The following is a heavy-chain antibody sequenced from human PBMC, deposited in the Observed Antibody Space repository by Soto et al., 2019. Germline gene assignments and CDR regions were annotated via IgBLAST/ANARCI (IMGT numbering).Heavy chain of an antibody. Sequence: ASVKVSCKASGYTFTSYDINWVRQATGQGLEWMGWMNPNSGNTGYAQKFQGRVTMTRNTSISTAYMELSSLRSEDTAVYYCAIMAIAVADGIDYWGQGTLVTAPQ. CDR1: GYTFTSYD. D-gene: IGHD6-19*01. J-gene: IGHJ4*02. CDR2: MNPNSGNT. CDR3: AIMAIAVADGIDY. V-gene: IGHV1-8*01.